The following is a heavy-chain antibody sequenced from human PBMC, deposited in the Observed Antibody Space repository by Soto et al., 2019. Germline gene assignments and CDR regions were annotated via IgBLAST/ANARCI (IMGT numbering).Heavy chain of an antibody. J-gene: IGHJ4*02. Sequence: PGESLKISCQVSGYTFTIYWIGWVRQMPGKGLEWMGIIYPSDSDTRYSPSFQGQVTISVDQSISTAYLQWDSLKASDNAIYYCERTANTVADQFDIWGQGTPVTVSS. CDR3: ERTANTVADQFDI. V-gene: IGHV5-51*01. D-gene: IGHD4-17*01. CDR1: GYTFTIYW. CDR2: IYPSDSDT.